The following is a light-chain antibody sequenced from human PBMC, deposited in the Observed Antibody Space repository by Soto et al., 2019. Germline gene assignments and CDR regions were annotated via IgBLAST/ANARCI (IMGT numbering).Light chain of an antibody. CDR1: KSVSSY. CDR2: DAS. Sequence: EIVLTQSPATLSLSPGERATLSCRASKSVSSYLAWYQQKPGQAPRLLLYDASNRATGIPARFSGSGSGTDFTLTISSLEPEDFAVYYGQQRSNWPITFGQGTRLEIK. J-gene: IGKJ5*01. V-gene: IGKV3-11*01. CDR3: QQRSNWPIT.